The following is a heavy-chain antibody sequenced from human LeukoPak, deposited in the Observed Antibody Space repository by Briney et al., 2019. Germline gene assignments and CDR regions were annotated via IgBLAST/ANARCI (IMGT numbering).Heavy chain of an antibody. D-gene: IGHD5-18*01. V-gene: IGHV3-30*18. J-gene: IGHJ6*02. CDR2: ISYDGSNK. Sequence: GGSLRLSCAASGFTFSSYGMHWVRQAPGKGLEWVAVISYDGSNKYYADSVKGRFTISRDNSKNTLYLQMNGLRAEDTAVYYCAKEDTAMVWEVFRYYYYGMDVWGQGTTVTVSS. CDR1: GFTFSSYG. CDR3: AKEDTAMVWEVFRYYYYGMDV.